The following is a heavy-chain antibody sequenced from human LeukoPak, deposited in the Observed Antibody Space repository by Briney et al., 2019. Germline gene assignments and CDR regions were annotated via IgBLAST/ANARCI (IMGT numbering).Heavy chain of an antibody. Sequence: ASVKVSCKASGYTFTSSSISWVRQAPGQGLEWMGWISLYSVNTKYAQNLQGRVAMTTDTSTSTAYMELRSLRSDDTAVYYCARGTSYGDFSLDFWGQGTLVTVSS. CDR1: GYTFTSSS. CDR2: ISLYSVNT. CDR3: ARGTSYGDFSLDF. V-gene: IGHV1-18*01. D-gene: IGHD4-17*01. J-gene: IGHJ4*02.